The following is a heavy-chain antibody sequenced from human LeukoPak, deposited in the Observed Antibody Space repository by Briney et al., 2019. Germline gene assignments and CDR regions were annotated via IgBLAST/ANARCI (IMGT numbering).Heavy chain of an antibody. Sequence: GGSLRLSCAASGVTFSSYAMSWVRQAPGKGLEWVSAISGSGGSTYYADSVKGRFTISRDNSKNTLYLQMNSLRAEDTAVYYCAKAINPTYYYGSGTLRPRDLLFQHWGQGTLVTVSS. CDR1: GVTFSSYA. J-gene: IGHJ1*01. V-gene: IGHV3-23*01. D-gene: IGHD3-10*01. CDR3: AKAINPTYYYGSGTLRPRDLLFQH. CDR2: ISGSGGST.